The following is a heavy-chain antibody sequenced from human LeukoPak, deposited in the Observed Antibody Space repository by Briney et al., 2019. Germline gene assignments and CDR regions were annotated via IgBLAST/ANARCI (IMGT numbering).Heavy chain of an antibody. Sequence: GGSLRLSCAASGFSFSVYWMHWVRQAPGKGLEWVSYISSSGSTIYCADSVKGRFTISRDNAKNSLYLQMNSLRAEDTAVYYCARDKSADYGDSYFDSWGQGILVTVSS. J-gene: IGHJ4*02. CDR1: GFSFSVYW. V-gene: IGHV3-48*04. CDR2: ISSSGSTI. CDR3: ARDKSADYGDSYFDS. D-gene: IGHD4-17*01.